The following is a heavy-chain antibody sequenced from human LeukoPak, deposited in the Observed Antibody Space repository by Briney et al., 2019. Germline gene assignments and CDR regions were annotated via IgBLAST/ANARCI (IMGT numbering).Heavy chain of an antibody. CDR1: GFTFSSYA. J-gene: IGHJ3*02. CDR2: ISYDGSNK. CDR3: ARGNAHAFDI. V-gene: IGHV3-30-3*01. D-gene: IGHD1-1*01. Sequence: PGGSLRLSCAASGFTFSSYAMHWVRQAPGKGLEWVAVISYDGSNKYYADSVKGRFTISRDNSKNTLHLQMNSLRAEDTAVYYCARGNAHAFDIWGQGTMVTVSS.